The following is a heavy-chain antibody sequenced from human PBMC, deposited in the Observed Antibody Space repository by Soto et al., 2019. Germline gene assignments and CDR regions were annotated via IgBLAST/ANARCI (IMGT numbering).Heavy chain of an antibody. Sequence: GGSLRLSCAASGFTFSSYAMSWVRQAPGKGLEWVSAISGSGGSTYYADSVKGRFTISRDNSKNTLYLQMNSLRAEDTAVYYCAKWDGSGSYYKNYYGMDVWGQGTTVTVSS. CDR3: AKWDGSGSYYKNYYGMDV. V-gene: IGHV3-23*01. D-gene: IGHD3-10*01. CDR1: GFTFSSYA. CDR2: ISGSGGST. J-gene: IGHJ6*02.